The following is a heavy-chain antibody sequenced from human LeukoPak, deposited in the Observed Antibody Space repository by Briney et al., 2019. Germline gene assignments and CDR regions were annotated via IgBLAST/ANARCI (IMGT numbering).Heavy chain of an antibody. V-gene: IGHV4-39*07. CDR2: IYYSGST. D-gene: IGHD6-19*01. CDR3: ARRAGGQWLARLDY. CDR1: GGSISSSSYY. Sequence: PSETLSLTCTVSGGSISSSSYYWGWIRQPPGKGLEWIGSIYYSGSTYYNPSLKSRVTISVDTSKNQFSLKLSSVTAADTAVYYCARRAGGQWLARLDYWGQGTLVTVSS. J-gene: IGHJ4*02.